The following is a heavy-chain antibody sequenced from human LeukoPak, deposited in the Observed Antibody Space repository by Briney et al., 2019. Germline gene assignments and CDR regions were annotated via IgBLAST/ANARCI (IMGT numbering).Heavy chain of an antibody. V-gene: IGHV1-18*01. Sequence: GASVKVSCKASGYTFTSYGISWVRQAPGQGLEWMGWISAYNGNTNYAQKLQGRVTMTTDTSTSTAYMELRSLRSDDTAVHYCARDSSYYYDSSGYFEYFQHWGQGTLVTVSS. CDR1: GYTFTSYG. D-gene: IGHD3-22*01. CDR2: ISAYNGNT. J-gene: IGHJ1*01. CDR3: ARDSSYYYDSSGYFEYFQH.